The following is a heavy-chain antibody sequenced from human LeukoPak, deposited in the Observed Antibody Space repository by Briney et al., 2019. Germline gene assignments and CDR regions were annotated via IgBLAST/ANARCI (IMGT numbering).Heavy chain of an antibody. D-gene: IGHD5-12*01. CDR1: GFTFDDYG. CDR2: INWNGGST. J-gene: IGHJ4*02. V-gene: IGHV3-20*04. Sequence: GGSLRLSCAASGFTFDDYGMSWVRQAPGKGLEWVSGINWNGGSTGYADSVKGRFTISRDNAKNSLYLQMNSLRAEDTALYYCARDWGSGYDLGDHFDYWGQGTLATVSS. CDR3: ARDWGSGYDLGDHFDY.